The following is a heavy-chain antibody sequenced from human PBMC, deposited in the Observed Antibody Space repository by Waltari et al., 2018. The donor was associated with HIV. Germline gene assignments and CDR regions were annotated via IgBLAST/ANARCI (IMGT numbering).Heavy chain of an antibody. J-gene: IGHJ5*02. CDR2: IYPGDSET. CDR1: GYSFRSFW. CDR3: ARHEQYYYDSSGYYGWFDP. D-gene: IGHD3-22*01. V-gene: IGHV5-51*01. Sequence: EVLLVQSRTEVKKPGESLMSSCTGSGYSFRSFWVGRVSKLAGKGREGMGFIYPGDSETRYSPSFQGQVTISADKSSSTAYLQWSSLKASDTAMYYCARHEQYYYDSSGYYGWFDPWGQGTLVTVSS.